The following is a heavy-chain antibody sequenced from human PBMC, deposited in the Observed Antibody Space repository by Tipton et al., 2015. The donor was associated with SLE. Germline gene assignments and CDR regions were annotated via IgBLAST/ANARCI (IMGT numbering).Heavy chain of an antibody. D-gene: IGHD3-10*01. CDR3: AKGGGSGSYYNEDAFDI. CDR1: GFTFDDYA. CDR2: ISWNSGSI. V-gene: IGHV3-9*03. J-gene: IGHJ3*02. Sequence: SLRLSCAASGFTFDDYAMHWVRQAPGKGLEWVSGISWNSGSIGYADSVKGRFTISRDNAKNSLYLQMNSLRAEDMALYYCAKGGGSGSYYNEDAFDIWGQGTMVTVSS.